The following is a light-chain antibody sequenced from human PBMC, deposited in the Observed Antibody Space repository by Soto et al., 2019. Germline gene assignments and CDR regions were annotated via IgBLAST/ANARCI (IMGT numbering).Light chain of an antibody. CDR1: SAPISTTYY. V-gene: IGLV8-61*01. J-gene: IGLJ1*01. Sequence: QTVVIQESSLSVSPGGTVTLTCGLRSAPISTTYYPAWYQQTPGQAPRTLIYSTNTRSSGVPDRFSGSIRGNKAALNITVAQAEDEAAYHCVLYMGSGAYLFGPGTKLTVL. CDR3: VLYMGSGAYL. CDR2: STN.